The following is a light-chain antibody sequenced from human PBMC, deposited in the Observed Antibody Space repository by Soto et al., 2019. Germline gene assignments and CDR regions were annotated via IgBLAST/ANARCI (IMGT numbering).Light chain of an antibody. J-gene: IGKJ1*01. CDR1: QSISSF. V-gene: IGKV1-39*01. CDR3: QQSYSTPPT. CDR2: AAS. Sequence: DIQMTQSPSSLSASVGDRVTITCRASQSISSFLNWYQQKPGKAPKLLIYAASSLQSGVPSRFSGSASGTDFTLTISSLQPEDFATYYCQQSYSTPPTFGQGTKVKIK.